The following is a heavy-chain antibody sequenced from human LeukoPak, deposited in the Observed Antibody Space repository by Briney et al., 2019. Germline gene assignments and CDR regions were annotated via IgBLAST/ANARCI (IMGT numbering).Heavy chain of an antibody. CDR3: ARDLTVTSTCWFER. CDR1: GFTFSSYS. J-gene: IGHJ5*02. CDR2: ITSSSSYI. V-gene: IGHV3-21*01. D-gene: IGHD4-11*01. Sequence: GGSMRLSCAVSGFTFSSYSMNWVRQAPGKGLEWVSSITSSSSYIYYADSVKGRFTISRDNAKNSLYLQMNSLRAEDTAVYYCARDLTVTSTCWFERWAAGTLVTVSS.